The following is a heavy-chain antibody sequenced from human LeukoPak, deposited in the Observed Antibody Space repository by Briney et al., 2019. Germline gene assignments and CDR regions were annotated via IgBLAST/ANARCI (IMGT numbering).Heavy chain of an antibody. CDR2: ISGSGAST. J-gene: IGHJ5*02. V-gene: IGHV3-23*01. Sequence: GGSLRLSCAPSGFSFSSYAMTWVRQAPGKGLEWVSSISGSGASTYYADSVKGRFTISRDNSKSTLFLQMNSLRVEDTAVYHCVKDRETYYDPGGYYCIWLDPWGLGTLVTVSS. CDR3: VKDRETYYDPGGYYCIWLDP. D-gene: IGHD3-22*01. CDR1: GFSFSSYA.